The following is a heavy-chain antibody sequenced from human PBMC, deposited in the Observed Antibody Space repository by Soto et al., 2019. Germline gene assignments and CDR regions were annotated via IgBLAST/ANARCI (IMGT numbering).Heavy chain of an antibody. CDR2: IKQDGSEK. J-gene: IGHJ5*02. CDR1: GFTFSSYW. V-gene: IGHV3-7*01. CDR3: ARSSNGPRERFDP. Sequence: SLRLSCAASGFTFSSYWMSWVRQAPGKGLEWVANIKQDGSEKYYVDSVKGRFTISRDNAKNSLYLQMNSLRAEDTAVYYCARSSNGPRERFDPWGQGTLVTVSS. D-gene: IGHD2-8*01.